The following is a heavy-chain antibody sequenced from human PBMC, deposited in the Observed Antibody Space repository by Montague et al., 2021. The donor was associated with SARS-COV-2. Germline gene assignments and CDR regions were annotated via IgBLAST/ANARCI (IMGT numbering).Heavy chain of an antibody. CDR3: ARAANILSGFYNHPFEY. J-gene: IGHJ4*02. CDR2: IYDSDTT. V-gene: IGHV4-61*01. CDR1: GGSVISDTYF. Sequence: SETLSLTCTVSGGSVISDTYFWSWIRQPPGKGLEWIAYIYDSDTTNNXXXFWSRVSMSSDRSKNQFSLKLTSVTPADTAVYYYARAANILSGFYNHPFEYWGQGILVTVSS. D-gene: IGHD3-9*01.